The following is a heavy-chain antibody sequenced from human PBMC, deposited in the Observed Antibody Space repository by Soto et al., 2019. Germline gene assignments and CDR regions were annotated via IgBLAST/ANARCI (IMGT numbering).Heavy chain of an antibody. Sequence: EVQLVESGGGLVQPGGSLRLSCAASGFTVSSNYMSWVRQAPGKGLEWVSVIYSGGSTYYADSVKGRFTISRDNSKNTLYLQMNSLRAEDTAVYYCARDRLVGFWSGSIRHDAFDIWGQGTMVTVSS. D-gene: IGHD3-3*01. V-gene: IGHV3-66*01. J-gene: IGHJ3*02. CDR2: IYSGGST. CDR1: GFTVSSNY. CDR3: ARDRLVGFWSGSIRHDAFDI.